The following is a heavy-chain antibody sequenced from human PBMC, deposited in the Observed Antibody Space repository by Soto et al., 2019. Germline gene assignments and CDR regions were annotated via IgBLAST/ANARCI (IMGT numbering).Heavy chain of an antibody. D-gene: IGHD3-10*01. V-gene: IGHV3-30-3*01. CDR1: GFTFSSYA. CDR2: ISYDGSNK. J-gene: IGHJ4*02. Sequence: QVQLVESGGGVVQPGRSLRLSCAASGFTFSSYAMQWVRQAPGKGLEWVAVISYDGSNKYYADSVKGRFTISRDNSKNTLYLQMNSLGAEDTAVYYCAGPDYGSGGYPDYWGQGTLVTVSS. CDR3: AGPDYGSGGYPDY.